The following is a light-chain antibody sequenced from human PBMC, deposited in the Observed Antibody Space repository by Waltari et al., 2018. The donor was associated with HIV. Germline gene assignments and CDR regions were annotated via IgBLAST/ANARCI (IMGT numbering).Light chain of an antibody. CDR2: STS. CDR3: LLYYGGAQSWL. J-gene: IGLJ2*01. CDR1: TGPVTRGCY. Sequence: QTVVTQEPSLTVSPGGTVTLPCASSTGPVTRGCYPNWFQRNPGQAPRALIHSTSSRHSWTPARFSGSLLGDRAALTLSGVQPEDEAEYYCLLYYGGAQSWLFGGGTKLTVL. V-gene: IGLV7-43*01.